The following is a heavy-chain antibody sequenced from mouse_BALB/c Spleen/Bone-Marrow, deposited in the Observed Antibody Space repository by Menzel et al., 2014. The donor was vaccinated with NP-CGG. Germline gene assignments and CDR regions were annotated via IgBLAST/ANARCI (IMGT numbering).Heavy chain of an antibody. CDR1: GFSLTSYG. J-gene: IGHJ4*01. D-gene: IGHD5-1-1*01. CDR2: IWSGGST. Sequence: VNVVESGPGLVQPSQSLSITCTVSGFSLTSYGVHWVRQSPGEGLEWLGVIWSGGSTDYNAAFVSRLSSSKNTCKSQDFHKMSNLQAVNTAEYYCDRNWSDGYLFYTMAYWGQGTSVTVSS. CDR3: DRNWSDGYLFYTMAY. V-gene: IGHV2-2-2*01.